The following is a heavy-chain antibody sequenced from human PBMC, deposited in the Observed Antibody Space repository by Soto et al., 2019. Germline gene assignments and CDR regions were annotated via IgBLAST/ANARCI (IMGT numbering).Heavy chain of an antibody. D-gene: IGHD3-10*01. CDR2: ISGSGGST. CDR1: GFTFSSYA. Sequence: EVQLLESGGGLVQPGGSLRLSCAASGFTFSSYAMSWVRQAPGKGLEWVSAISGSGGSTYYADSVTGRFTISKDNSRSTLNLQLSSLRADDSAVYFCARGSKDSYPGSRIFDFWGRGTLVTVSS. J-gene: IGHJ4*01. CDR3: ARGSKDSYPGSRIFDF. V-gene: IGHV3-23*01.